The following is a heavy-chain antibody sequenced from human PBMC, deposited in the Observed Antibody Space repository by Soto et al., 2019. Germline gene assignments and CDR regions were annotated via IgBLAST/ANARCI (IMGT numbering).Heavy chain of an antibody. CDR2: IYYSGST. V-gene: IGHV4-59*01. J-gene: IGHJ5*02. Sequence: TSETLSLTCTVSGGSISSYYWSWIRQPPGKGLEWNGYIYYSGSTNYNPSLKSRVTISVDTSKNQFSLKLSSVTAADTAVYYCARALLDYYGSGSYYKQYNWFDPWGQGTLVTVSS. D-gene: IGHD3-10*01. CDR1: GGSISSYY. CDR3: ARALLDYYGSGSYYKQYNWFDP.